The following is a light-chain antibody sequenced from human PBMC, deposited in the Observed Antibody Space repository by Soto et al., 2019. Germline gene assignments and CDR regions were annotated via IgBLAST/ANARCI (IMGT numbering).Light chain of an antibody. CDR1: QSVSNNY. Sequence: EIVLTHSPGTLSLSPGERATLSCRASQSVSNNYLAWYQQKPGQAPRLVIYDASCRAAGIPDRFSASGSGTDFTLTISRLEPEDFAVYYCQQYASSPLTFGRGTKVEIK. CDR2: DAS. CDR3: QQYASSPLT. V-gene: IGKV3-20*01. J-gene: IGKJ1*01.